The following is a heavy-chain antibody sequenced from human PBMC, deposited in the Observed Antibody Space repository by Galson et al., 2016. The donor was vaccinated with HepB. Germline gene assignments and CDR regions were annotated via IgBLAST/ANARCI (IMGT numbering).Heavy chain of an antibody. Sequence: QSGAEVKKPGESLKISCKGSGYSFTSYWIGWVRQMPGKGLEWMGIILPRDSDTRCSPSFQGQVTISVDKSITTAYLRWTSLKASETAMYSCARQEGLYDYGHGSDYWGQGTLVSVSS. J-gene: IGHJ4*02. V-gene: IGHV5-51*01. CDR1: GYSFTSYW. CDR3: ARQEGLYDYGHGSDY. CDR2: ILPRDSDT. D-gene: IGHD4/OR15-4a*01.